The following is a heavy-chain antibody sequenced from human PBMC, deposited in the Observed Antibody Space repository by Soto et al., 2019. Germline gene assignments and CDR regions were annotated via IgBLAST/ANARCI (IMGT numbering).Heavy chain of an antibody. Sequence: QITLKESGPPLVKPTPTLTLTCTFSGFSLSSTRMAVGWIRQPPGKALEWLALIYWDDDKRYSPFLKSSLTITKDTSKTQVVLTMSNMDPVDTARYYCAHIVVAGLGYYFAYWGQGTLVTVSS. V-gene: IGHV2-5*02. D-gene: IGHD6-19*01. CDR2: IYWDDDK. CDR1: GFSLSSTRMA. J-gene: IGHJ4*02. CDR3: AHIVVAGLGYYFAY.